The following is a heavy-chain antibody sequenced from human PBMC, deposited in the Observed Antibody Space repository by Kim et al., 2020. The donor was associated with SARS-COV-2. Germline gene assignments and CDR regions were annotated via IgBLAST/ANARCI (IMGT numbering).Heavy chain of an antibody. D-gene: IGHD6-13*01. CDR3: ARGWYSSSWGYYYGMDV. J-gene: IGHJ6*02. Sequence: LKMRATIAVDTSKNQFSLKLSSVTAADTAVYYCARGWYSSSWGYYYGMDVWGQGTTVTVSS. V-gene: IGHV4-34*04.